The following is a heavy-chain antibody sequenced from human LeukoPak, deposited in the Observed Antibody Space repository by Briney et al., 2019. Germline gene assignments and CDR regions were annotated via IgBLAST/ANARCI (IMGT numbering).Heavy chain of an antibody. D-gene: IGHD2-2*01. CDR2: ISYDGSNK. CDR3: AKDRGSTSWGSYYYGMDV. CDR1: GFTFSSYG. J-gene: IGHJ6*02. Sequence: HPGRSLRLSCAASGFTFSSYGMHWVRQAPGKGLEWVAVISYDGSNKYYADSVKGRFTISRDNSKNTLYLQMNSLRAEDTAVYYCAKDRGSTSWGSYYYGMDVWGQGTTVTVSS. V-gene: IGHV3-30*18.